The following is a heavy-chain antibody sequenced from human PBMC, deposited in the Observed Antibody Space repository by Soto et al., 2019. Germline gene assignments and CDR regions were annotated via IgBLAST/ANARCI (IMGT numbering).Heavy chain of an antibody. CDR2: IYYSGST. CDR3: ATVPEDSSGSYYFDY. Sequence: PSETLSLTCTVSGDSISSGDYYWSWIRQHPGKGLEWIGYIYYSGSTYYNPSLKSRVTISLDTSKNQFSLKLSSVTAADTAVYYCATVPEDSSGSYYFDYWGQGTLVTVSS. J-gene: IGHJ4*02. V-gene: IGHV4-31*03. D-gene: IGHD3-22*01. CDR1: GDSISSGDYY.